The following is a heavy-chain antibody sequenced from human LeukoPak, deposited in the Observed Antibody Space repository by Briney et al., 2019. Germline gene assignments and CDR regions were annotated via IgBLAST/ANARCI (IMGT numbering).Heavy chain of an antibody. CDR1: GGSISSSSYY. CDR3: ARREATSITFTTYDY. V-gene: IGHV4-39*01. D-gene: IGHD3-16*01. Sequence: PSETLSLTCTVSGGSISSSSYYWGWIRQPPGKGLEWIGSIYYSGSTYYNPSLKSRVTISVDTSKNQFSLKLSSVTAADTAVYYCARREATSITFTTYDYWGQGTLVTVSS. J-gene: IGHJ4*02. CDR2: IYYSGST.